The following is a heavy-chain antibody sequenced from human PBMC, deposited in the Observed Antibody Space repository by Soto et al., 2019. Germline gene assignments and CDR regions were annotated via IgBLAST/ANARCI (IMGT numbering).Heavy chain of an antibody. V-gene: IGHV1-18*04. CDR3: ARVSSSIVVVPDYGMDV. Sequence: QVQLVQSGAEVKKPGASVKVSCKASGYTFISYGMSWVRQAPGQGLEWMGWISGKNGNTKFAQKFQGRVTLTTDTSTSTAYMEVRSLRTDDTAVYYCARVSSSIVVVPDYGMDVWGQGTTVTVSS. CDR2: ISGKNGNT. CDR1: GYTFISYG. J-gene: IGHJ6*02. D-gene: IGHD2-2*01.